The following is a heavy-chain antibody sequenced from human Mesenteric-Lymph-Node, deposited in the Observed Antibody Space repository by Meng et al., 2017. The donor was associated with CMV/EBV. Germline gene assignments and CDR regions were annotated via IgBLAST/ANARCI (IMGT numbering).Heavy chain of an antibody. CDR1: GGSIGSYY. CDR3: ARGSTGYSSSWYRY. Sequence: SETLSLTCTVSGGSIGSYYWSWIRQSPGKGLEWIGYIYYSEATNYNPSLKSRVTISLDTSKSQFSLKLNSVTAADTAVYYCARGSTGYSSSWYRYWGQGTLVTVSS. V-gene: IGHV4-59*01. D-gene: IGHD6-13*01. J-gene: IGHJ4*02. CDR2: IYYSEAT.